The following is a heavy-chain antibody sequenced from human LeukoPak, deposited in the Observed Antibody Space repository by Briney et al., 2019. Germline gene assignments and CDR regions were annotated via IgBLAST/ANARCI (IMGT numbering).Heavy chain of an antibody. D-gene: IGHD1-26*01. CDR3: ARDGGSYFPPDY. CDR2: INPSGGST. CDR1: GYTFTSYY. J-gene: IGHJ4*02. Sequence: GASVKVSCKASGYTFTSYYMHWVRQAPGQGLEWMGIINPSGGSTSYAQKFQGRVTMTRDMSTSTVYMELSSLRSEDTAVYYCARDGGSYFPPDYWGQGTLVTVSS. V-gene: IGHV1-46*01.